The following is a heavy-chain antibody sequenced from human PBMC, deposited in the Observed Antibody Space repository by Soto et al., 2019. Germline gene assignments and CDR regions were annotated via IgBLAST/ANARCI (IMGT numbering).Heavy chain of an antibody. D-gene: IGHD2-2*02. Sequence: QVQLQESGPGLVKPSETLSLTCTVSGGSISSYYWSWIRQPPGKGLEWIGYIYYSGSTNYNPSLKSRVTTSLDTSKNQFSLRLSSVTAADTAVYYCARGNTVYYYYGLDVWGQGTTVTVSS. CDR3: ARGNTVYYYYGLDV. V-gene: IGHV4-59*01. CDR2: IYYSGST. CDR1: GGSISSYY. J-gene: IGHJ6*02.